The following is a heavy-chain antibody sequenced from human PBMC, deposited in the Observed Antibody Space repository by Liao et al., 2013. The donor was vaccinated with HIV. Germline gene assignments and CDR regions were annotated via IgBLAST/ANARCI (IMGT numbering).Heavy chain of an antibody. D-gene: IGHD3-10*01. CDR3: ARAPYYYGSGSYYTRFDY. V-gene: IGHV4-34*01. CDR1: GGSFSGYY. CDR2: INDSGST. J-gene: IGHJ4*02. Sequence: QVQLQQWGAGLLKPSETLSLTCAVYGGSFSGYYWSWIRQPPGKGLEWIGEINDSGSTNYNPSLKSRVTISVDTSKNQFSLKLSSVTAADTAVYYCARAPYYYGSGSYYTRFDYWGQGTLVTVSS.